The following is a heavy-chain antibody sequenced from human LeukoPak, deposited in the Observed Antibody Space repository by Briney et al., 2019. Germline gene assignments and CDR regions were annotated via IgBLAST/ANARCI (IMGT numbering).Heavy chain of an antibody. V-gene: IGHV4-39*07. CDR1: GGSISSSSYY. CDR3: ARQPIGP. Sequence: SETLSLTCTVSGGSISSSSYYWGWIRQPPGKGLEWIGSIYYSGSTYYNPSLKSRVTISVDTSKNQFSLKLSPVTAADTAVYYCARQPIGPRGQGTLVTVSS. CDR2: IYYSGST. J-gene: IGHJ5*02.